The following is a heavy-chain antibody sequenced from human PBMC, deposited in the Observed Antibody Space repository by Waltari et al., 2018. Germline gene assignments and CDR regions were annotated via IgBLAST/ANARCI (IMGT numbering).Heavy chain of an antibody. V-gene: IGHV1-69*05. CDR1: GGTFSSYA. D-gene: IGHD1-26*01. Sequence: QVQLVQSGAEVKKPGSSVKVSCKASGGTFSSYAISWVRRAPGHGLEWMGGLIPILGTANYAQKFQGRVTITTDESTSTAYMELGSLRSEDTAVYYGAREGELLRQGFDYWGQGTLVTVSS. J-gene: IGHJ4*02. CDR3: AREGELLRQGFDY. CDR2: LIPILGTA.